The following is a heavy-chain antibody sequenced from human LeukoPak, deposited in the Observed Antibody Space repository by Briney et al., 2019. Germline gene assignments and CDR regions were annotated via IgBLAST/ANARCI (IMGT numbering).Heavy chain of an antibody. J-gene: IGHJ4*02. D-gene: IGHD2-15*01. Sequence: GGSLRLSCAVSGFTFTDYGMSWVRQAPGKGLEWVSFISDTGHSAYYADSVKGRFTISRDTSKNTLFLQMNRLRVEDTAVYYCAKSDLVSFIVHDYWGQGTLVTVSS. CDR2: ISDTGHSA. V-gene: IGHV3-23*01. CDR1: GFTFTDYG. CDR3: AKSDLVSFIVHDY.